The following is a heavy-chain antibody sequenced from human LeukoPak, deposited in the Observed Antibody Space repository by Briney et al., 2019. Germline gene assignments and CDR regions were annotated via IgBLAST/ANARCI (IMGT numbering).Heavy chain of an antibody. CDR2: ISSSGSTI. V-gene: IGHV3-11*04. Sequence: GGSLRLSCAASGFTFSDYYMSWIRQAPGKGLKCVSYISSSGSTIYYADSVKGRFTISRDNAKSSLYLQMNSLRAEDTAVYYCAREAHCSGGSCRIDYWGQGTLVTVSS. J-gene: IGHJ4*02. CDR3: AREAHCSGGSCRIDY. D-gene: IGHD2-15*01. CDR1: GFTFSDYY.